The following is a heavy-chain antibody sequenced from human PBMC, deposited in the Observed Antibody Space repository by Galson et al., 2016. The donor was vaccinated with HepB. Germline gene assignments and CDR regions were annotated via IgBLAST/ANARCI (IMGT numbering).Heavy chain of an antibody. Sequence: SVKVSCKASGYTFTSYYMHWVRQAPGQGLEWMGIINPSGGSARYAQKFQGRVTMTRDTSTSTVYRELSSLRSEDTAAYYCARQYSSGAFDIWGQGTMVTVSS. V-gene: IGHV1-46*01. J-gene: IGHJ3*02. CDR1: GYTFTSYY. D-gene: IGHD6-19*01. CDR2: INPSGGSA. CDR3: ARQYSSGAFDI.